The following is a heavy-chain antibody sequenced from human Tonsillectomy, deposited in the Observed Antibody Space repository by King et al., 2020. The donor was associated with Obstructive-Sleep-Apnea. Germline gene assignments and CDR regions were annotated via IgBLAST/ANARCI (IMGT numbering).Heavy chain of an antibody. CDR2: INHSRTT. Sequence: VQLPQWGAGLLKPSETLSLTCAVYGGSFSGYYWSWIRQPPGKGLEWIGEINHSRTTNYNPSLKSRVTISVATSKNQFSLKLSSVTAADTAVYYCARGDGYYFDYWGQGTLVTVSS. CDR1: GGSFSGYY. CDR3: ARGDGYYFDY. D-gene: IGHD5-24*01. V-gene: IGHV4-34*01. J-gene: IGHJ4*02.